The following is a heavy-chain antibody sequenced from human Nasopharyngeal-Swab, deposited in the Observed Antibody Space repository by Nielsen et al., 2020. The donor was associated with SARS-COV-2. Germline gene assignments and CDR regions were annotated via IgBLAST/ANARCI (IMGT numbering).Heavy chain of an antibody. D-gene: IGHD2-15*01. Sequence: WIRQPPGKGLEWVAVISYDGSNKYYADSVKGRFTISRDNSKNTLYLQMNSLRADDTAVYYCARGGVVVVAATLYYYYGMDVWGQGTTVTVSS. V-gene: IGHV3-30*03. CDR2: ISYDGSNK. CDR3: ARGGVVVVAATLYYYYGMDV. J-gene: IGHJ6*02.